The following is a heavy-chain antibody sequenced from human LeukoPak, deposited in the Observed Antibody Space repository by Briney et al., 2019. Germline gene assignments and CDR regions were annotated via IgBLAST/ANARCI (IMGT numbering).Heavy chain of an antibody. J-gene: IGHJ4*02. CDR3: ARDRGIAMSGTDY. V-gene: IGHV3-33*01. Sequence: PGGSLRLACAASGFTFSRFGMHWVRQAPGKGLEWVAVVWFDGSNKYYADSVKGRFTISRDNSKNTLFLQMNSLTAEDTAVYYCARDRGIAMSGTDYWGQGTLVTVSS. CDR2: VWFDGSNK. CDR1: GFTFSRFG. D-gene: IGHD6-19*01.